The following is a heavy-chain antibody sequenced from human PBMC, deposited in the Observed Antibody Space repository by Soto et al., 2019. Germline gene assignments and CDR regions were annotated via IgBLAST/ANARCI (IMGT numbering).Heavy chain of an antibody. CDR1: GFTFSSYA. CDR3: AKDTRYGDYVRWFDS. Sequence: EVHLLESGGGLVQPGGSLRLSCTASGFTFSSYAMTWVRQAPGRGLEGGSGITASGGRTYYADSVKGRFTISRDNSKRTLYLQMNSLRAEATAVYYCAKDTRYGDYVRWFDSWGQGTLVTVSS. D-gene: IGHD4-17*01. CDR2: ITASGGRT. J-gene: IGHJ5*01. V-gene: IGHV3-23*01.